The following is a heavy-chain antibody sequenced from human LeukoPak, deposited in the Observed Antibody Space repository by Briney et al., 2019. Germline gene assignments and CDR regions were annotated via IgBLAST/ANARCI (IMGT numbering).Heavy chain of an antibody. Sequence: GGPLRFSVAALGFTFGGTKLGGVGRAPGKGRKGVANIKQVGGKQYTVDSVKGRFTISRDNSRTSLYFQRKALRGEDTAVYYCVSHSVTTNYYYYAMDVWGQGTTVTVSS. CDR3: VSHSVTTNYYYYAMDV. V-gene: IGHV3-7*01. CDR1: GFTFGGT. CDR2: IKQVGGKQ. J-gene: IGHJ6*02. D-gene: IGHD4-17*01.